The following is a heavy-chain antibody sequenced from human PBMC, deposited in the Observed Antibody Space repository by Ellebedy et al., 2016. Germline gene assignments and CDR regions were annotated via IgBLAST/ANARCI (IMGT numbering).Heavy chain of an antibody. J-gene: IGHJ4*02. Sequence: GESLKISCATSGFSMSGYEMSWVRQAPGKGLEWVSSISYDSTYRYYAGSVRGRFTISRDNAKNTLYLQMNSLGAEDTAVYYCVRGGPIDYWGQGTLVTVSS. V-gene: IGHV3-21*01. CDR3: VRGGPIDY. CDR1: GFSMSGYE. D-gene: IGHD3-16*01. CDR2: ISYDSTYR.